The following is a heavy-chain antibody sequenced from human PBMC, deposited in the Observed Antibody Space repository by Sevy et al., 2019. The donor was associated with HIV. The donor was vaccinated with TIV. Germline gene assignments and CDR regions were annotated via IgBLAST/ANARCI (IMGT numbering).Heavy chain of an antibody. D-gene: IGHD2-2*02. V-gene: IGHV1-2*02. CDR1: GYTFTDYY. CDR2: INPKSGGT. CDR3: ARVVEPAGIDPYYYGVDV. J-gene: IGHJ6*02. Sequence: ASVKVSCRAYGYTFTDYYIHWVRQAPGQGLEWMGWINPKSGGTNYEQKFHGRVTMTMDTSISTAYMELSRQRYDDTAVYYCARVVEPAGIDPYYYGVDVWGPGAMVTVSS.